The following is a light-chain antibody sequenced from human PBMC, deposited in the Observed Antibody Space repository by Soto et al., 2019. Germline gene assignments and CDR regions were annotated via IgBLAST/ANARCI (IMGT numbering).Light chain of an antibody. CDR1: QTISSSY. Sequence: EIVLTQSPGTLSVSLGERATLSCRASQTISSSYLAWYRQKPGQAPSLLIYGTSSRATGIPDRFSGSGSGTDFTLTISRLEPEDSAIYYCQQYGSWTFGQGTKVEIK. V-gene: IGKV3-20*01. CDR3: QQYGSWT. J-gene: IGKJ1*01. CDR2: GTS.